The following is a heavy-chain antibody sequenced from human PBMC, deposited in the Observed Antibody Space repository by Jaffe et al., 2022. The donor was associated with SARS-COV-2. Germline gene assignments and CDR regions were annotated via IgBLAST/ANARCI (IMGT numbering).Heavy chain of an antibody. J-gene: IGHJ4*02. V-gene: IGHV6-1*01. CDR1: GDSVSSKTTA. Sequence: LLQQSGPGLVKTSQTLSVTCVISGDSVSSKTTAWNWLRLSPSRGLEWLGRAYFRAVWQHDYAVSFRGRMAIIPDTSRNQFSLQLESATPEDTALYYCARGRDVNSWYLSHWGQGSLVTVSS. D-gene: IGHD2-8*02. CDR3: ARGRDVNSWYLSH. CDR2: AYFRAVWQH.